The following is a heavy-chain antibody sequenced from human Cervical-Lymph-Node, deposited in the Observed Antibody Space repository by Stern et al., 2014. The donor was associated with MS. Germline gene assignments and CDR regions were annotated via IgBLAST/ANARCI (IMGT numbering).Heavy chain of an antibody. CDR1: GYKFSIYW. J-gene: IGHJ4*02. CDR3: ARQTTAWASDV. CDR2: IYPGDSET. Sequence: EVQLVESGAELIRPGESLKISCKGSGYKFSIYWIAWVRQMPGKGLEWMGIIYPGDSETRYSPSVQGQVTMSAYKSTSTAYLQWSSLNASDTAMYFCARQTTAWASDVWGQGTLVTVSS. D-gene: IGHD1-14*01. V-gene: IGHV5-51*01.